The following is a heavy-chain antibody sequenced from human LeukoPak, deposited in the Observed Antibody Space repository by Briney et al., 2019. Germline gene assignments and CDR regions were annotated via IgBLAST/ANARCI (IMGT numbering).Heavy chain of an antibody. D-gene: IGHD3-22*01. CDR1: GFTFDDYA. CDR2: ISWNSGSI. Sequence: GRSLRLSCAASGFTFDDYAMHWVRQAPGKGLEWVSGISWNSGSIGYADSVKGRFTVSRDNSKNTLYLQMSSLSTEDTAVYYCATGSGYYYDHWGQGTLVTVS. J-gene: IGHJ4*02. CDR3: ATGSGYYYDH. V-gene: IGHV3-9*01.